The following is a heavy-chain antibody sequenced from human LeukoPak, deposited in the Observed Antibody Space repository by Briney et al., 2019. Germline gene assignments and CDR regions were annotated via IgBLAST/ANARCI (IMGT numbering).Heavy chain of an antibody. V-gene: IGHV3-21*01. CDR2: ISSSSSYI. J-gene: IGHJ3*02. D-gene: IGHD2-2*01. CDR1: GFTFSSYS. Sequence: GGSLRLSXAASGFTFSSYSMNWVRQAPGKGLEWVSSISSSSSYIYYADSVKGRFTISRDNAKNSLYLQMNSLRAEDTAVYYCARDRSSTTAPPDAFDIWGQGTMVTVSS. CDR3: ARDRSSTTAPPDAFDI.